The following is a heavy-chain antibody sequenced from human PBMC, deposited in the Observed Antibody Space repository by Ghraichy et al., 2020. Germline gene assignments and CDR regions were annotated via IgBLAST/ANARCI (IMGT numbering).Heavy chain of an antibody. CDR2: ISYDGSNK. CDR1: GFTFSSYA. J-gene: IGHJ4*02. D-gene: IGHD3-16*01. V-gene: IGHV3-30*04. CDR3: ARGRDYVWGSLGWDYFDY. Sequence: GGSLRLSCAASGFTFSSYAMHWVRQAPGKGLEWVAVISYDGSNKYYVDSVKGRFTISRDNSKNTLYLQMNSLRAEDTAVYYCARGRDYVWGSLGWDYFDYWGQGTLVTVSS.